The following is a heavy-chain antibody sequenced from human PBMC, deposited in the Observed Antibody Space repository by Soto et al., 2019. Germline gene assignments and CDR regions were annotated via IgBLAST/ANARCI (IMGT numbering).Heavy chain of an antibody. CDR2: IYFNGNT. D-gene: IGHD3-16*01. CDR3: ASVTFGGVVLAH. Sequence: PSETLSLTCTVSAASFSKYYWTWIRQPPGKGLEWIGYIYFNGNTNYNPSLKRRVTISVDTSKKQISLNLTSVTDADTAMYFCASVTFGGVVLAHWGQGTLVTVSS. CDR1: AASFSKYY. V-gene: IGHV4-59*13. J-gene: IGHJ4*02.